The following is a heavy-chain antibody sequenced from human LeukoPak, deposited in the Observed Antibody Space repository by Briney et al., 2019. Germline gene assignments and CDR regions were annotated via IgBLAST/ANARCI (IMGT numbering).Heavy chain of an antibody. V-gene: IGHV4-61*05. Sequence: SETLSLTCTVSGGSISGTSYYWGWVRQSPGKGLEWIGYIYYSGSTNYNPSLKSRVTISVDTSKNQFSLKLSSVTAADTAVYYCASSMGGLYYFDYWGRGTLVTVSS. CDR3: ASSMGGLYYFDY. CDR2: IYYSGST. CDR1: GGSISGTSYY. J-gene: IGHJ4*02. D-gene: IGHD2/OR15-2a*01.